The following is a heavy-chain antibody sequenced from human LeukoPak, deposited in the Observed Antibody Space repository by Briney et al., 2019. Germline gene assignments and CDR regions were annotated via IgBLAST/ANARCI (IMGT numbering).Heavy chain of an antibody. V-gene: IGHV1-2*02. Sequence: GASVKVSCKASGYTFTGYYMHWVRQAPGQGLEWMGWINPNSGGTNYAQKFQGRVTMTRDTSISTAYMELSRLRSDDTAVYYCARIGVWGSYRPYYFVYWGQGTLVTVSS. CDR3: ARIGVWGSYRPYYFVY. J-gene: IGHJ4*02. CDR1: GYTFTGYY. D-gene: IGHD3-16*02. CDR2: INPNSGGT.